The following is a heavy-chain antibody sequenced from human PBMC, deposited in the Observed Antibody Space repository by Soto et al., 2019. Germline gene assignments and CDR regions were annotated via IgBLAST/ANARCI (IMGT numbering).Heavy chain of an antibody. D-gene: IGHD2-21*02. CDR3: ARGGLACFDGDCYDWFDP. CDR2: ISSYNGNT. J-gene: IGHJ5*02. V-gene: IGHV1-18*01. CDR1: GYTFTSYG. Sequence: ASVKVSCKASGYTFTSYGINWVRQAPGQGLEWMGWISSYNGNTKYAQKLQGRVTMTTDTSTSTAYMELRSLRSDDTAVYYCARGGLACFDGDCYDWFDPWGQGTLVTVSS.